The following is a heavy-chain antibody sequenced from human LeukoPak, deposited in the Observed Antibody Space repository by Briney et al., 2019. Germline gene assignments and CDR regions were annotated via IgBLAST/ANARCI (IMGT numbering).Heavy chain of an antibody. V-gene: IGHV3-49*04. D-gene: IGHD3-9*01. CDR2: IRSKAYGGTT. CDR3: TRATYDILTGYYSRSYYFDY. CDR1: GFTFGDYA. J-gene: IGHJ4*02. Sequence: GGSLRLSCTASGFTFGDYAMSWVRQAPGKGLEWVGFIRSKAYGGTTEYAASVKGRFTISRDGSKSIAYLQMNSLKTEDTAVYYCTRATYDILTGYYSRSYYFDYWCQGTLVTVSS.